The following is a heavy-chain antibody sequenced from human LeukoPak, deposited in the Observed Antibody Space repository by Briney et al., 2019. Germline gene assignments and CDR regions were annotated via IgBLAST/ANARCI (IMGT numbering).Heavy chain of an antibody. Sequence: GGSLRLSCAASGFTFSSYAMSWVRQAPGKGLQWVSAISGSAGSTYYADSVKGRLTISRDSSKNTLYLQMNSLRAEDTAVYYCASYDVLTGYSRHPLKRWGQGTLVTVSS. CDR1: GFTFSSYA. CDR3: ASYDVLTGYSRHPLKR. V-gene: IGHV3-23*01. J-gene: IGHJ4*02. CDR2: ISGSAGST. D-gene: IGHD3-9*01.